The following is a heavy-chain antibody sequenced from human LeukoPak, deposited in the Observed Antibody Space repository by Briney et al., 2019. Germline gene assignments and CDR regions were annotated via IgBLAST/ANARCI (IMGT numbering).Heavy chain of an antibody. CDR1: GSTFSSYG. V-gene: IGHV3-30*18. CDR2: ISYDGSNK. D-gene: IGHD3-16*01. Sequence: GGSLRLSCAASGSTFSSYGMHWVRQAPGKGLEWVAVISYDGSNKYYADSVKGRFTISRDNSKNTLYLQMNSLRAEDTAVYYCAKGQRGYDYVWGSSWGQGTLVTVSS. CDR3: AKGQRGYDYVWGSS. J-gene: IGHJ5*02.